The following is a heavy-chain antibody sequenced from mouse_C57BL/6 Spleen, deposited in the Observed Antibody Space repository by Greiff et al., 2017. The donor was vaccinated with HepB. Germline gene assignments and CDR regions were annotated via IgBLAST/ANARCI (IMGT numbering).Heavy chain of an antibody. V-gene: IGHV3-6*01. CDR2: ISYDGSN. Sequence: DVKLQESGPGLVKPSQSLSLTCSVTGYSITSGYYWNWIRQFPGNKLEWMGYISYDGSNNYNPSLKNRISITRDTSKNQFFLKLNSVTTEDTATYYCAREEDDCYYFDYWGQGTTLTVSS. CDR1: GYSITSGYY. CDR3: AREEDDCYYFDY. D-gene: IGHD2-3*01. J-gene: IGHJ2*01.